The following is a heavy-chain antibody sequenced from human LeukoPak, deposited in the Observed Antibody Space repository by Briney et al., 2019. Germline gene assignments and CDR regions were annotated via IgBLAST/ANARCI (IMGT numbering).Heavy chain of an antibody. D-gene: IGHD5-18*01. J-gene: IGHJ4*02. CDR2: ISGSGGST. Sequence: GGSLRLSCAASGFTFSSYGMGWVRQAPGKGLEWVSAISGSGGSTYYADSVKGRFTISRDNSKNTLYMQMNSLRAEDTAVYYCAKGKDTAMVSPADYWGQGTLVTVSS. CDR3: AKGKDTAMVSPADY. V-gene: IGHV3-23*01. CDR1: GFTFSSYG.